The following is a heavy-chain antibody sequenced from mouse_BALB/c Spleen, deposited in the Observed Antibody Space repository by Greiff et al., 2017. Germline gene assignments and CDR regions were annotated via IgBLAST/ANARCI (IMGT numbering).Heavy chain of an antibody. Sequence: DVMLVESGGGLVQPGGSLKLSCAASGFTFSSYTMSWVRQTPEKRLEWVAYISNGGGSTYYPDTVKGRFTISRDNAKNTLYLQMSSLKSEDTAMYYCARLHCYAMDDWGQGTSVTVSA. J-gene: IGHJ4*01. CDR3: ARLHCYAMDD. V-gene: IGHV5-12-2*01. CDR1: GFTFSSYT. CDR2: ISNGGGST.